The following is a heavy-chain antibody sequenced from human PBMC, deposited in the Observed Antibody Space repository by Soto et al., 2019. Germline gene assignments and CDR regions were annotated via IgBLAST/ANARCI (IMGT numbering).Heavy chain of an antibody. CDR1: GGSFSGYY. D-gene: IGHD6-13*01. J-gene: IGHJ4*02. Sequence: QVQLQQWGAGLLKPSETLSLTCAVYGGSFSGYYWSWIRQPPGKGLEWIGEINHSGRTNYNPSLKSRVPISVDTSKNQFSLKLSSVTAADPAVYYCARGPGVAAAGTFDYWGQGTLVTVSS. V-gene: IGHV4-34*01. CDR2: INHSGRT. CDR3: ARGPGVAAAGTFDY.